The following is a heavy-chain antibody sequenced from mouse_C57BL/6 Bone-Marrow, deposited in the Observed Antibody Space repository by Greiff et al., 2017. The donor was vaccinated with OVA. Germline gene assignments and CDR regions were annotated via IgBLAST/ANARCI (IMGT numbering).Heavy chain of an antibody. J-gene: IGHJ3*01. D-gene: IGHD2-1*01. CDR3: ARPGGNYGFAY. CDR1: GYTFTSYW. CDR2: IDPSDSYT. V-gene: IGHV1-50*01. Sequence: QVQLQQPGAELVKPGASVKLYCKASGYTFTSYWMQWVKQRPGQGLEWIGEIDPSDSYTNYNQKFKGKATLTVDTSSSTAYMQLSSLTSEDSAVYYCARPGGNYGFAYWGQGTLVTVSA.